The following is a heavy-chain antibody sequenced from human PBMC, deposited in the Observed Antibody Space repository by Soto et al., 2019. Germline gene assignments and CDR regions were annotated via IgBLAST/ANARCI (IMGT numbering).Heavy chain of an antibody. J-gene: IGHJ6*02. V-gene: IGHV1-18*01. CDR3: ARDSRSPSGSYRYGMDV. CDR2: ISAYNGNT. Sequence: ASVKVSCKASGYTFTSYGISWVRQAPGQGLEWMGWISAYNGNTNYAQKLQGRVTMTTDTSTSTAYMELRSLRSDDTAVYYCARDSRSPSGSYRYGMDVWGQGTTVTVS. D-gene: IGHD1-26*01. CDR1: GYTFTSYG.